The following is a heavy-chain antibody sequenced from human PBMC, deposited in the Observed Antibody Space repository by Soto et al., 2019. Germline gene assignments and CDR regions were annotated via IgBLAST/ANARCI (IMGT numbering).Heavy chain of an antibody. Sequence: RLSCAASGFIFSSYGMHWVRQAPGKGLEWVAVISYDGSNKYYGDSVKGRFTISRDNSKNTLYLQMNSLRAEDTGVYYCAKDLHPGMGPPNWFDPWGQGTLVTVSS. CDR1: GFIFSSYG. D-gene: IGHD1-20*01. V-gene: IGHV3-30*18. J-gene: IGHJ5*02. CDR3: AKDLHPGMGPPNWFDP. CDR2: ISYDGSNK.